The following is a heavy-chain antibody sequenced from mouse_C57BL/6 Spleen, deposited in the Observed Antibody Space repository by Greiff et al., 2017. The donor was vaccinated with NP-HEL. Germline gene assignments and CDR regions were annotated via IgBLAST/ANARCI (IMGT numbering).Heavy chain of an antibody. V-gene: IGHV1-55*01. Sequence: QVQLQQPGAELVKPGASVKMSCKASGYTFTSYWITWVKQRPGQGLEWIGDIYPGSGSTNYNEKFKSTATLTVDTSSITAYMQLSSLTSDDAAVYYCASEGDYPWFAYWGQGTLVTVSA. CDR1: GYTFTSYW. CDR3: ASEGDYPWFAY. D-gene: IGHD1-1*02. CDR2: IYPGSGST. J-gene: IGHJ3*01.